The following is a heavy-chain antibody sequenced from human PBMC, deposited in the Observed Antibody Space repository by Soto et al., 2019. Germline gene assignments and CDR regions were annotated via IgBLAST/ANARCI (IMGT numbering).Heavy chain of an antibody. CDR2: IYSGGST. CDR3: ARGSPGPW. D-gene: IGHD6-13*01. CDR1: GFTVSSNY. Sequence: PGGSLRLSCAASGFTVSSNYMSWVRQAPGQGLELVSVIYSGGSTYSADSVKGRSTISRDNSKNTLYLQMNSLRAEDTAVYYCARGSPGPWWGQGTLVTVSS. V-gene: IGHV3-53*01. J-gene: IGHJ4*02.